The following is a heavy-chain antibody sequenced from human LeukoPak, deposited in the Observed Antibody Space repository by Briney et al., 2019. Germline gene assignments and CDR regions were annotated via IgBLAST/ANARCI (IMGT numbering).Heavy chain of an antibody. Sequence: GGSLTLSCAVSGITLSNYGMTCVRQAPGKGLEWVACLRGSGGSTNYADSERGRFSISRDNAKNTLYLQMNSLRAEDTAVYFCAKRGVVIRVILVGFHKEAYYFDSWGQGVLVTVSS. CDR1: GITLSNYG. D-gene: IGHD3-22*01. J-gene: IGHJ4*02. CDR3: AKRGVVIRVILVGFHKEAYYFDS. CDR2: LRGSGGST. V-gene: IGHV3-23*01.